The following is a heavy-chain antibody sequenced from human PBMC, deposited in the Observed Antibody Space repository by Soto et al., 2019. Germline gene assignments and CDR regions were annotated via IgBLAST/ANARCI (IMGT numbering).Heavy chain of an antibody. D-gene: IGHD6-13*01. CDR2: TYYRSKWYN. J-gene: IGHJ6*02. CDR3: ARESWVAAAGTTDYYYYGMDI. V-gene: IGHV6-1*01. CDR1: GDSVPSNSAA. Sequence: SQTLSLTCAISGDSVPSNSAAWNWIRQSPSRGLEWLGRTYYRSKWYNDYAVSVKSRITINPDTSKNQFSLQLNSVTPEDTAVYYCARESWVAAAGTTDYYYYGMDIWGQGTTVTVSS.